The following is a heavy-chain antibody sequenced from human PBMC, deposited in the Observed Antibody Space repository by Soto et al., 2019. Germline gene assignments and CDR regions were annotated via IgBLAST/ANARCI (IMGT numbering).Heavy chain of an antibody. CDR1: GYAFSRFG. CDR3: ARSYSGSYGTAVYGMDV. V-gene: IGHV1-18*04. Sequence: SVKVPCKASGYAFSRFGINWVRQAPGQGLEWIGWISVYNGETSYSQKLQDRVTMSTDTSTSTAYMELRSLKSEDTAVYYCARSYSGSYGTAVYGMDVWGRGTTVTVSS. CDR2: ISVYNGET. D-gene: IGHD1-26*01. J-gene: IGHJ6*02.